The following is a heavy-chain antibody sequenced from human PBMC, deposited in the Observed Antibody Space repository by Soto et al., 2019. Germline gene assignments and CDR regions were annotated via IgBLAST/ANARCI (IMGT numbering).Heavy chain of an antibody. CDR2: ISSSSSTI. V-gene: IGHV3-48*02. D-gene: IGHD4-17*01. Sequence: PGGSLRLSCAASGFTFSSYGMHWVRQAPGKGLEWVSYISSSSSTIYYADSVKGRFTISRDNAKNSLYLQMNSLRDEDTAVYYCARVGYGDAHDAFDIWGQGTMVTVSS. CDR1: GFTFSSYG. CDR3: ARVGYGDAHDAFDI. J-gene: IGHJ3*02.